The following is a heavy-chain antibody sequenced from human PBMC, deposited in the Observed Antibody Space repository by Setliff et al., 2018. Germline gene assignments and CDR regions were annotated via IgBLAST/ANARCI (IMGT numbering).Heavy chain of an antibody. J-gene: IGHJ6*03. CDR2: IIPMFGTT. CDR1: GGTFSTYA. CDR3: ARVRDCSGGICHRGFHHYMDV. V-gene: IGHV1-69*06. D-gene: IGHD2-15*01. Sequence: SVKVSCKASGGTFSTYAINWVRQAPGQGLEWMGGIIPMFGTTNYARKFQGRVTITADKSTITAYMELSSLRSEDTAVYYCARVRDCSGGICHRGFHHYMDVWGKGTTVTVS.